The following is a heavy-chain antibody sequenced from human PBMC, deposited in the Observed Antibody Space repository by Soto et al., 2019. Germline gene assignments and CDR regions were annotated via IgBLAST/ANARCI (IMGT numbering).Heavy chain of an antibody. CDR1: GGSISSYY. CDR3: ARDPVGATTNYYYYYGMDV. D-gene: IGHD1-26*01. Sequence: SSETLSLTCTVSGGSISSYYWSWIRQPAGKGLEWIGRIYTSGSTNYNPSLKSRVTMSVDTSKNQFSLKLSSVTAADTAVYYCARDPVGATTNYYYYYGMDVWGQGTTVTVSS. V-gene: IGHV4-4*07. J-gene: IGHJ6*02. CDR2: IYTSGST.